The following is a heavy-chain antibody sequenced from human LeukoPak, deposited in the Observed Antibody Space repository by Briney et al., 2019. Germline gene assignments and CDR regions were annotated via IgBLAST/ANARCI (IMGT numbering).Heavy chain of an antibody. D-gene: IGHD3-22*01. J-gene: IGHJ4*02. V-gene: IGHV3-74*01. CDR1: GLIFRSYW. CDR2: INSDGSST. Sequence: GGSLRLSCAASGLIFRSYWMHWVRQAPGKGLVWVSTINSDGSSTTYADSVKGRFTISRDNAKNSLYLQMNSLRAEDTAVYYCARDGYYYDSSGPYYFDYWGQGTLVTVSS. CDR3: ARDGYYYDSSGPYYFDY.